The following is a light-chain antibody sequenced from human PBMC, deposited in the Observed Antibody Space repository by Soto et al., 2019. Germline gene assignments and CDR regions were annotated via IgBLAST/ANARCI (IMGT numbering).Light chain of an antibody. CDR1: NSDVGGYNY. J-gene: IGLJ3*02. CDR2: EVS. Sequence: QSALTQPASVSGSPGQSISISCTATNSDVGGYNYVSWYQQHPGKAPKLMIYEVSNRPSGVSNRFSGSKSGNTASLTISGLQDEDDAAYYCSSSTGSSTIEVFGGGTKLTVL. CDR3: SSSTGSSTIEV. V-gene: IGLV2-14*01.